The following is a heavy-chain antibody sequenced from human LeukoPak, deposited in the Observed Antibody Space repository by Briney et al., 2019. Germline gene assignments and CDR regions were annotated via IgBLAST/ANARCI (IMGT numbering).Heavy chain of an antibody. CDR3: AGGPTTLIAAAED. V-gene: IGHV4-39*07. CDR1: GGSISSSSYY. D-gene: IGHD6-13*01. J-gene: IGHJ4*02. CDR2: IYYSGST. Sequence: SETLSLTCTVSGGSISSSSYYWGWIRQPPGKGLEWIGSIYYSGSTYYNPSLKSRVTISVDTSKNQFSLKLSSVTAADTAVYYCAGGPTTLIAAAEDWGQGTLVTVSS.